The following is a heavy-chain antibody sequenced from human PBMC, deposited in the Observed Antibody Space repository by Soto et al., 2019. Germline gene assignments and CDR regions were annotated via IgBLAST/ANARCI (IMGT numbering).Heavy chain of an antibody. V-gene: IGHV3-74*01. J-gene: IGHJ3*02. CDR2: ISPDGSDT. CDR3: AILGGVTPNPDPFDI. D-gene: IGHD2-21*02. CDR1: GFTFSSYW. Sequence: EVQLVESGGGLVQPGGSLRLSCAASGFTFSSYWMHWVRQVPGKGLMWVSRISPDGSDTSYADSVRGRFTISRDNAKNTLYLQMNSLRAEDTAGFYCAILGGVTPNPDPFDIWSQGTVVTVSS.